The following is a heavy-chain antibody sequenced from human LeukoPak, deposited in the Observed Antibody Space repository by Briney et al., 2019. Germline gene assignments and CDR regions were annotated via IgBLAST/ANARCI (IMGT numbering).Heavy chain of an antibody. CDR1: GFTFSNYA. Sequence: GGSLRLSCAASGFTFSNYAMHWVRQAPGKGLEYVATISSNGGSTYFANAVQGRFTISRDNSKNMVQLQMGSLRVEDTAVYYCAKDEAGYSSGWGQGTLVTVSS. CDR2: ISSNGGST. CDR3: AKDEAGYSSG. V-gene: IGHV3-64*01. D-gene: IGHD6-19*01. J-gene: IGHJ4*02.